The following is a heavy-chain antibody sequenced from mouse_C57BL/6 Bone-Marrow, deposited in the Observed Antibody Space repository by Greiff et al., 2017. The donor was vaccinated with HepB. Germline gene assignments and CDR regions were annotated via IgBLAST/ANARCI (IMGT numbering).Heavy chain of an antibody. CDR2: IDPENGDT. CDR3: TTGLEGFAMDY. V-gene: IGHV14-4*01. CDR1: GFNIKDDY. Sequence: EVKLMESGAELVRPGASVKLSCTASGFNIKDDYMHWVKQRPEQGLEWIGWIDPENGDTEYASKFQGKATITADTSSNTAYLQLSSLTSEDTAVYYCTTGLEGFAMDYWGQGTSVTVSS. D-gene: IGHD2-13*01. J-gene: IGHJ4*01.